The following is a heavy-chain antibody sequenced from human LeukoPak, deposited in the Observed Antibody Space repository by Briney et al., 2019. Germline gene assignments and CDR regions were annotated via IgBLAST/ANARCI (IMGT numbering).Heavy chain of an antibody. CDR3: ARGVGYCSSTSCYWWFDP. D-gene: IGHD2-2*01. CDR2: INSDGSST. V-gene: IGHV3-74*01. Sequence: PGGSLRLSCGASGFTFSSYWMHWVRQAPGKGLVWVSRINSDGSSTSYADSVKGRFTISRDNAKNTLYLQMNSLRAKDTAVYYCARGVGYCSSTSCYWWFDPWGQGTLVTVSS. J-gene: IGHJ5*02. CDR1: GFTFSSYW.